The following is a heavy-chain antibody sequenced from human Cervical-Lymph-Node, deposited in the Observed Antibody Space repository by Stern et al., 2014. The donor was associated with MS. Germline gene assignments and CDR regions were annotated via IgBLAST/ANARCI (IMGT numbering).Heavy chain of an antibody. J-gene: IGHJ5*02. D-gene: IGHD3-10*01. CDR1: GYTFTSYY. Sequence: QMQLVQSGAEVKKPGASVKVSCKASGYTFTSYYMHWVRQAPGQGLEWMGIINPSGGSTSYAQKFQGRVTMTRDTPTSTAYLQLSSLRSEDTAVYYGARDWRFGELFNWFDPWGQGTLVTVSS. CDR3: ARDWRFGELFNWFDP. CDR2: INPSGGST. V-gene: IGHV1-46*01.